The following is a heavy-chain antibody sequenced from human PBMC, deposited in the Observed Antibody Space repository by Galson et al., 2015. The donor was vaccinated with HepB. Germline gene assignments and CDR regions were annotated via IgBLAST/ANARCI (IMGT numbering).Heavy chain of an antibody. CDR1: GFPFRNYS. V-gene: IGHV3-21*04. CDR3: AFGEFWFDP. D-gene: IGHD3-10*01. J-gene: IGHJ5*02. Sequence: SLRLSCAASGFPFRNYSMNWVRQPPGRGLQWVASIDPNSLYIFYADSVEGRFTISRDNAKNSLHLQMHSLKASDTAMYYCAFGEFWFDPWGQGTLVTVSS. CDR2: IDPNSLYI.